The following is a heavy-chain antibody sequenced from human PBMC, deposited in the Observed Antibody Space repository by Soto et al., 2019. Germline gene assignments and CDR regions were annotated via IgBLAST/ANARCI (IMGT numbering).Heavy chain of an antibody. D-gene: IGHD2-21*02. CDR2: INPSGGST. CDR3: AREVVTIMISNHACDI. J-gene: IGHJ3*02. Sequence: ASVKVSCKASGYTFTSYYMHWVRQAPGQGLEWMGIINPSGGSTSYAQKFQGRVTMTRDTSTSTVYMELSSLRSEDTAVYYCAREVVTIMISNHACDIGGQGTIATVSS. CDR1: GYTFTSYY. V-gene: IGHV1-46*01.